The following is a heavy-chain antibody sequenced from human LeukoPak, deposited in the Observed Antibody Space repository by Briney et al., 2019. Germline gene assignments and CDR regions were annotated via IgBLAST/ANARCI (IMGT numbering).Heavy chain of an antibody. D-gene: IGHD2-15*01. Sequence: GGSLRLSCAASGFTFSTFGMTWVRQAPGKGLEWVSSISDSGSLTTYADSVKGRFTISRDNSKNTLYLQMDSLRAEDTAVYYCAKAKGYCSGGTCYYFDYWGQGTLVTVSS. V-gene: IGHV3-23*01. CDR1: GFTFSTFG. CDR2: ISDSGSLT. CDR3: AKAKGYCSGGTCYYFDY. J-gene: IGHJ4*02.